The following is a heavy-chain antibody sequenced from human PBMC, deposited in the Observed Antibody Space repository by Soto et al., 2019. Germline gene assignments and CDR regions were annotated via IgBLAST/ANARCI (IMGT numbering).Heavy chain of an antibody. Sequence: PGESLKISCKGSGYSFTSYWIGWVRQMPGKGLECMGIIYPGDSDTRYSPSFQGQVTISADKSISTAYLQSSSLKASDTAMYYCARDRLRPWELHSGDAFDIWGQGTMVTVSS. CDR3: ARDRLRPWELHSGDAFDI. CDR1: GYSFTSYW. D-gene: IGHD1-26*01. J-gene: IGHJ3*02. V-gene: IGHV5-51*01. CDR2: IYPGDSDT.